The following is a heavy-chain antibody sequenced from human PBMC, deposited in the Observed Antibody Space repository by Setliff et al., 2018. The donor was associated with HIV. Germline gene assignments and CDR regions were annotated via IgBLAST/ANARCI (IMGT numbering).Heavy chain of an antibody. Sequence: ASVKVSCKASGGTSNTYAINWVRQAPGQGLEWMGQVITILDITSYAQKFQGRATITADESTNTMYMELSSLRSDDTAVYYCAGPRGDEAFDIWGQGTMVIVSS. J-gene: IGHJ3*02. V-gene: IGHV1-69*10. CDR1: GGTSNTYA. D-gene: IGHD3-10*01. CDR3: AGPRGDEAFDI. CDR2: VITILDIT.